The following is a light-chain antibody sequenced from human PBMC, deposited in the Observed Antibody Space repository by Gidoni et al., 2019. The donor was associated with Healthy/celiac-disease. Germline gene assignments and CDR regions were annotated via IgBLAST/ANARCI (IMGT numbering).Light chain of an antibody. CDR3: QQLNSYPLT. V-gene: IGKV1-9*01. J-gene: IGKJ4*01. CDR2: AAS. Sequence: DIQWTQSPSFLSASVGDRVTITCRASQGISSYLAWYQQKPGKAPKLLIYAASTLQSGVPSRFRGSGSGTEFTLTISSLQPEDFATYYCQQLNSYPLTFGGGTKVEIK. CDR1: QGISSY.